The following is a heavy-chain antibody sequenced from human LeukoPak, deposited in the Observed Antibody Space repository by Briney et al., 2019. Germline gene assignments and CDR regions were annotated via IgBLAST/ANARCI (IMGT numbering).Heavy chain of an antibody. Sequence: PSETLSLTCAVYGGSFSGYYWGWIREPPGKGLEWIGEVNHSGSTNYNPSLKSRVTISVDTSKNQFSLKLSSVTAADTAVYYCARGYCSSTSCYIVFVPDAFDIWGQGTMVTVSS. CDR2: VNHSGST. CDR1: GGSFSGYY. D-gene: IGHD2-2*02. J-gene: IGHJ3*02. V-gene: IGHV4-34*01. CDR3: ARGYCSSTSCYIVFVPDAFDI.